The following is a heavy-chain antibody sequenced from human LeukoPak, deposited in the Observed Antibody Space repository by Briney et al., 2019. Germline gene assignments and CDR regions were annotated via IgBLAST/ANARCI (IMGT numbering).Heavy chain of an antibody. V-gene: IGHV3-74*01. D-gene: IGHD3-10*01. J-gene: IGHJ5*02. CDR1: GFTSSSYW. CDR3: ARGRGSYGWFDP. CDR2: ISGDGTAR. Sequence: GGSLRLSCAASGFTSSSYWMHWVRQVPGKGLVWVSRISGDGTARNYADSVKGRFTISRDDAKNTVDLQMNSLRGEDTAVYYCARGRGSYGWFDPWGQGTLVTVSS.